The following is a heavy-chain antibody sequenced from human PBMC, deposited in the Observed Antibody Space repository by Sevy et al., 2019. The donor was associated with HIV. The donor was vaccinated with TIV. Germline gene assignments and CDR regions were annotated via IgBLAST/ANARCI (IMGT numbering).Heavy chain of an antibody. CDR3: TLYYYDSSGYYTPLDAFDI. CDR2: IRSKAYGGTT. Sequence: GGSLRLSCTASGFTFGDYAMSWFRQAPGKGLEWVGFIRSKAYGGTTEYAASVKGRFTISRDDSKSIAYLQMNSLKTEDTAVNYCTLYYYDSSGYYTPLDAFDIWGQGTMVTVSS. D-gene: IGHD3-22*01. V-gene: IGHV3-49*03. CDR1: GFTFGDYA. J-gene: IGHJ3*02.